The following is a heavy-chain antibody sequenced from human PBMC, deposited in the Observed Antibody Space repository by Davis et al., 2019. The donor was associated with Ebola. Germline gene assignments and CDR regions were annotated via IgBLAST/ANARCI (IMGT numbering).Heavy chain of an antibody. CDR1: GGSFSGYY. J-gene: IGHJ4*02. CDR2: INHSGST. V-gene: IGHV4-34*01. CDR3: ARVRGWQMGRLDY. D-gene: IGHD6-19*01. Sequence: SETLSLTCAVYGGSFSGYYWSWIRQLPGKGLEWIGEINHSGSTNYNPSLKSRVTISVDRSKNQFSLKLSSVTAADTAVYYCARVRGWQMGRLDYWGQGTLVTVSS.